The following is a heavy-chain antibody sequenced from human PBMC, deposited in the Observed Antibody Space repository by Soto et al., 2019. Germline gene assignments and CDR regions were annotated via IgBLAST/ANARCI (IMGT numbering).Heavy chain of an antibody. D-gene: IGHD2-21*01. Sequence: SETMAVPCSVSGACINSGRYCRSWIRQVPGKGLEWIGYICYTGTSYYSSSLRSRTTLFLDNGQNQFSLNLTSVTAADTATYFFARVSAWQPAEGNSYLDTWVRGALVTVSS. J-gene: IGHJ5*02. V-gene: IGHV4-31*03. CDR2: ICYTGTS. CDR3: ARVSAWQPAEGNSYLDT. CDR1: GACINSGRYC.